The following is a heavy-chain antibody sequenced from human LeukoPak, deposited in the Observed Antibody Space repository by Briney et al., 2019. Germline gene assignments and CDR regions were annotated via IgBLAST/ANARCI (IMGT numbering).Heavy chain of an antibody. Sequence: SVKVSCKASGGTFSSYAISWVRQAPGQGLEWMGGIIPIFGTANYAQKFQGRVTITADESTSTAYMELSSLRSEDTAVYYCARYCSSTSCYTYFDYWGQGALVTVSS. J-gene: IGHJ4*02. D-gene: IGHD2-2*02. V-gene: IGHV1-69*13. CDR3: ARYCSSTSCYTYFDY. CDR1: GGTFSSYA. CDR2: IIPIFGTA.